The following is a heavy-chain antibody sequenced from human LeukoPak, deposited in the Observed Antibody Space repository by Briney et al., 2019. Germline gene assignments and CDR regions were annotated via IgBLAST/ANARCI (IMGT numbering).Heavy chain of an antibody. Sequence: SETLSLTCTVSGGSISSGSYYWTWIRQPAGKGLEWIGRIYTSGSTNYNPSLKSRVTISVDTSKNQFSLKLSSVTAADTAVYYCASRISKAGFDWGQGTQVTASS. CDR2: IYTSGST. V-gene: IGHV4-61*02. CDR1: GGSISSGSYY. CDR3: ASRISKAGFD. D-gene: IGHD6-13*01. J-gene: IGHJ4*02.